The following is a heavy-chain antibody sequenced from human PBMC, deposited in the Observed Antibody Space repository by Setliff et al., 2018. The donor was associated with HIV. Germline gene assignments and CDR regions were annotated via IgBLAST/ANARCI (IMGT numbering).Heavy chain of an antibody. V-gene: IGHV1-2*02. CDR1: GGTLSKYA. CDR3: ARSLPQRSYFDY. J-gene: IGHJ4*02. CDR2: INPKTGDT. D-gene: IGHD1-26*01. Sequence: ASVKVSCKASGGTLSKYAIIWVRLAPGRGLEWVGLINPKTGDTSYAQKFQGRVTMTRDTSITTAYMELSSLRSDDTAVYYCARSLPQRSYFDYWGQGTLVTVSS.